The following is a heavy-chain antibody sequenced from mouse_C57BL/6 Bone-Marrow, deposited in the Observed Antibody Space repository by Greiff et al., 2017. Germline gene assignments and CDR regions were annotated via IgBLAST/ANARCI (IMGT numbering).Heavy chain of an antibody. V-gene: IGHV1-80*01. Sequence: QVQLQQSGAELVKPGASVKISCKVSGYAFSTYWMNWVKQRPGKGLEWIGQIYPGDGDTNYNGKFKGKATLTADKSSSTAYMQLSSLTSEDSAVXSCTPITTVEATDYWGQGTTLTVSS. J-gene: IGHJ2*01. D-gene: IGHD1-1*01. CDR2: IYPGDGDT. CDR3: TPITTVEATDY. CDR1: GYAFSTYW.